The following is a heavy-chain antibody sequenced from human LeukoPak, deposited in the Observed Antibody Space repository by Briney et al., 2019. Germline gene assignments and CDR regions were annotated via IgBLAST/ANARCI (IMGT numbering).Heavy chain of an antibody. Sequence: SETLSLTCTVSGGSISSSSYYWGWIRQPPGKGLEWIGSIYYSGSTYYNPSLKSRVTISVDTSKNQYSLKLSSVTAADTAVYYGARLGPIRSSWSLNWGQGTLVTVSS. V-gene: IGHV4-39*01. CDR2: IYYSGST. CDR3: ARLGPIRSSWSLN. CDR1: GGSISSSSYY. D-gene: IGHD6-13*01. J-gene: IGHJ4*02.